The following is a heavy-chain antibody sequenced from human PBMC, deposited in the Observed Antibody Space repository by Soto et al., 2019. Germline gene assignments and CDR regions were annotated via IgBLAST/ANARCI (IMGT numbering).Heavy chain of an antibody. V-gene: IGHV4-59*08. D-gene: IGHD4-17*01. CDR2: ISYSGST. Sequence: QVQLQESGPGLVEPSETLSLTCTVSGGSFSSSYWSWIRQPPGKGLEWIGYISYSGSTNSSPSLRSRVTISVDTSKNQFSLRLSSVTAAATAVYYCARLNKAYGTDYWGQGPLVTVSS. J-gene: IGHJ4*02. CDR1: GGSFSSSY. CDR3: ARLNKAYGTDY.